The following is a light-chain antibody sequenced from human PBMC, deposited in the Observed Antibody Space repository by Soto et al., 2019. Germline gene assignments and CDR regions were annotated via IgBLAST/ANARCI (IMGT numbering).Light chain of an antibody. Sequence: ETVMTQSPATLSVSPGERATLSCRASEDVRSNLAWYQHKLGQTPRLLFYGASTRATGLPPRFSASGSGTEFTLTISSVRPEDFGVYYCQQYDNWPTWTFGQGTKVEI. CDR3: QQYDNWPTWT. J-gene: IGKJ1*01. CDR1: EDVRSN. V-gene: IGKV3-15*01. CDR2: GAS.